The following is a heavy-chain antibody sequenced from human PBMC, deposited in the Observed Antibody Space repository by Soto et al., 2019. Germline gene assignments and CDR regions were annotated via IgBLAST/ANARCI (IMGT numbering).Heavy chain of an antibody. Sequence: ASVKVSCKASGYTFTSYGISWVRQAPGQGLEWMGWISAYNGNTNYAQKLQGRVTMTTDTSTSTAYMELRSLRSDDTAVYYCARGISYGDYSDWYSDLRGRGTLVTISS. D-gene: IGHD4-17*01. CDR3: ARGISYGDYSDWYSDL. CDR2: ISAYNGNT. V-gene: IGHV1-18*04. J-gene: IGHJ2*01. CDR1: GYTFTSYG.